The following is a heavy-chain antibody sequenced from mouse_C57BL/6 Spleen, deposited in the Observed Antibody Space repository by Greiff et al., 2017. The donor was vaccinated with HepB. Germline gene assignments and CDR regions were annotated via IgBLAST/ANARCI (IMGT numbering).Heavy chain of an antibody. Sequence: QVQLQQSGPELVKPGASVKISCKASGYAFSSSWMNWVKQRPGKGLEWIGRIYPGDGDTNYNGKFKGKATLTADKSSSTAYMQLSSLTSEDSAVYVCARSVPYYAMDYWGQGTSVTVSS. CDR3: ARSVPYYAMDY. V-gene: IGHV1-82*01. D-gene: IGHD1-1*01. CDR2: IYPGDGDT. J-gene: IGHJ4*01. CDR1: GYAFSSSW.